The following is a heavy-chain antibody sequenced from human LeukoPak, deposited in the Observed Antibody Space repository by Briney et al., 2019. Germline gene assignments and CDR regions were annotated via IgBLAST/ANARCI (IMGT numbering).Heavy chain of an antibody. D-gene: IGHD6-25*01. CDR2: ISAYNGNT. CDR3: ARGGGYGINYYYYYYMDV. CDR1: GYTFTSYG. J-gene: IGHJ6*03. Sequence: ASVKVSCKASGYTFTSYGISWVRQAPGQGLEWMGWISAYNGNTNYAQKLQGRVTMTTDTSTSTAYMELRSLRSDDTAVYYCARGGGYGINYYYYYYMDVWGKGTTVTVSS. V-gene: IGHV1-18*01.